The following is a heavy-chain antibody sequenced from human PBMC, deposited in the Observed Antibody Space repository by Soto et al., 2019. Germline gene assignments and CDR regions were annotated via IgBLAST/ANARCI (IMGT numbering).Heavy chain of an antibody. J-gene: IGHJ6*02. Sequence: ESGGGLVQPGGSLRLSCAASGFTFSTYWMNWVRQAPGKGLEWVANIKEDGSEAYYVDSVKGRFTISRDNAKNSLYLDMNSLRGDDTAVYYCARDWGAPGRGSALGYYYLFGMDVWGQGTTVTVPS. V-gene: IGHV3-7*05. CDR2: IKEDGSEA. CDR1: GFTFSTYW. D-gene: IGHD3-16*01. CDR3: ARDWGAPGRGSALGYYYLFGMDV.